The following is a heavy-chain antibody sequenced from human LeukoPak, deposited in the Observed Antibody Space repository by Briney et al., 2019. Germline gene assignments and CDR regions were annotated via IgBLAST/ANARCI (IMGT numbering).Heavy chain of an antibody. J-gene: IGHJ4*02. D-gene: IGHD3-3*01. CDR2: IYYSGST. V-gene: IGHV4-39*07. CDR3: ARVGGGIFGVVTYPDY. CDR1: GGSISSSSYY. Sequence: PSETLSLTCTVSGGSISSSSYYWGWIRQPPGKGLEWIGSIYYSGSTYYNPSLKSRVTISVDTSKNQFSLKLSSVTAADTAVYYCARVGGGIFGVVTYPDYWGQGTLVTVSS.